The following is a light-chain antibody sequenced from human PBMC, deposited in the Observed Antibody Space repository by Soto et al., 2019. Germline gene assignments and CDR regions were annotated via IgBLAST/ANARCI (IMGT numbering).Light chain of an antibody. V-gene: IGLV1-40*01. CDR2: GDT. J-gene: IGLJ1*01. Sequence: QSVLTQPPSVSGAPGQRVTSSCTGSNSNIGAGYDVHWYQQLPGTPPKLLIFGDTNRPSGVPDRFSGSKSGTSASLAITGLQADDEADYYCQSYDSSLSGYVFGSGTKLTVL. CDR3: QSYDSSLSGYV. CDR1: NSNIGAGYD.